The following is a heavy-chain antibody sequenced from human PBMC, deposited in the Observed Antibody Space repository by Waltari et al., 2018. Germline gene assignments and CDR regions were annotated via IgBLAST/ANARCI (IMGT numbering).Heavy chain of an antibody. D-gene: IGHD1-26*01. CDR1: GFTFSSYA. J-gene: IGHJ4*02. Sequence: QVQLVESGGGVVQPGRSLRLSCAASGFTFSSYAMPWVRQAPGKGLEWVAVISYDGSNKYYADSVKGRFTISRDNSKNTLYLQMNSLRAEDTAVYYCARDGRWDDPHFDYWGQGTLVTVSS. CDR2: ISYDGSNK. CDR3: ARDGRWDDPHFDY. V-gene: IGHV3-30-3*01.